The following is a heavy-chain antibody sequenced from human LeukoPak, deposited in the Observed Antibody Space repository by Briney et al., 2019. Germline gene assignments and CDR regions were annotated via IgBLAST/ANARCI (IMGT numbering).Heavy chain of an antibody. CDR3: ARYNWNTWFDP. V-gene: IGHV4-61*01. CDR1: GDSVNNDRYY. Sequence: SETLSLTCTVSGDSVNNDRYYWTWIRQSPGKGLEWIAYIRYSGHTNYNPSLDTRVTISLDASKNQLSLRLYSVTAADTAMYYCARYNWNTWFDPWGQGALVTVSS. J-gene: IGHJ5*02. D-gene: IGHD1-1*01. CDR2: IRYSGHT.